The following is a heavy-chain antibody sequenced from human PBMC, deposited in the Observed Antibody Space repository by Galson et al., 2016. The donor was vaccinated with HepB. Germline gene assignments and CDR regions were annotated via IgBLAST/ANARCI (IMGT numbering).Heavy chain of an antibody. CDR1: GFTFSSYG. Sequence: SLRLSCAASGFTFSSYGMNWVRQAPGKGLEWVAVIWYDGTNKYYTDSVKGRFTISRDNSKKTLYLQMNSLRVEDTAVYYCAREDDDYSSGTPTRCLDVWGQGTTVIVSS. CDR3: AREDDDYSSGTPTRCLDV. J-gene: IGHJ6*02. D-gene: IGHD3-10*01. CDR2: IWYDGTNK. V-gene: IGHV3-33*01.